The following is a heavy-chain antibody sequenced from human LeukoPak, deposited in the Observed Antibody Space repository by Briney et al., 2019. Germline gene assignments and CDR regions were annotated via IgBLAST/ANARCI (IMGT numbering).Heavy chain of an antibody. CDR2: IYPGDSDT. J-gene: IGHJ6*02. V-gene: IGHV5-51*01. D-gene: IGHD2-2*01. Sequence: EYLKISCKGSGYTFTSHWIGWVRQMPGKGLEWMGIIYPGDSDTRYSPSFQGQVTISADKSISTAYLQWGSLKASDTAIYYCARLGYCSSASCYYGMDVWGQGTTVTVSS. CDR1: GYTFTSHW. CDR3: ARLGYCSSASCYYGMDV.